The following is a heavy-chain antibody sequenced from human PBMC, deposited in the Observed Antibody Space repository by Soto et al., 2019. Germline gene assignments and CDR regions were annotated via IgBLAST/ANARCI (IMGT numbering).Heavy chain of an antibody. D-gene: IGHD3-3*01. Sequence: RGSLRLSCAASGFTFSIYSMNWVRQAPGKGLEWVSSISSSSSYIYYADSVKGRFTISRDNAKNSLYLQMNRLRAEDTAVYYGAREYYDFWSGRNHDAFDIWGQGTMVTVSS. CDR2: ISSSSSYI. J-gene: IGHJ3*02. CDR3: AREYYDFWSGRNHDAFDI. V-gene: IGHV3-21*01. CDR1: GFTFSIYS.